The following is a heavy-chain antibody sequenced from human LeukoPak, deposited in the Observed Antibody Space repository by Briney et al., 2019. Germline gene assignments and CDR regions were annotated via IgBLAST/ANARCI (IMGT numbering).Heavy chain of an antibody. D-gene: IGHD6-13*01. V-gene: IGHV3-49*03. J-gene: IGHJ5*02. CDR1: GFTFGDYA. CDR2: IRSKAYGGTT. CDR3: AKDLKRWQQLRWFDP. Sequence: GRSLRLSCTASGFTFGDYAMSWFRQAPGKGLEWVGFIRSKAYGGTTEYAASVKGRFTISRDDSKSIAYLQMNSLKTEDTAVYYCAKDLKRWQQLRWFDPWGQGTLVTVSS.